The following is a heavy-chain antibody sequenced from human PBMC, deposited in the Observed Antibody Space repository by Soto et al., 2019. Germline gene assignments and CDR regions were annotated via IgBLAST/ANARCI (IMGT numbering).Heavy chain of an antibody. J-gene: IGHJ2*01. CDR3: ARDRGYSAYDPRWYFDL. CDR1: GFTFSSYS. D-gene: IGHD5-12*01. CDR2: ISSNSRFM. V-gene: IGHV3-21*01. Sequence: GGSLRLSCAASGFTFSSYSMNWVRQAPGKGLEWVSFISSNSRFMYYADSVKGRFTISRDNAKNSLYLAMDSLRAEDTAVYYCARDRGYSAYDPRWYFDLWGRGTLVTVSS.